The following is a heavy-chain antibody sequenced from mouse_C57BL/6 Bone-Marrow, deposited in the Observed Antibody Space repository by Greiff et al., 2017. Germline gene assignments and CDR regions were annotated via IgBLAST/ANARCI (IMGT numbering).Heavy chain of an antibody. CDR1: GYAFSSSW. CDR3: VGATVVYFDY. Sequence: QVQLQQSGPELVKPGASVKISCKASGYAFSSSWMNWVKQRPGKGLEWIGRIYPGDGDTNYNGKFKGKATLTADKSSSTAYMQRSSLTSEDSAVYFCVGATVVYFDYWGKGTTLTVSS. D-gene: IGHD1-1*01. J-gene: IGHJ2*01. CDR2: IYPGDGDT. V-gene: IGHV1-82*01.